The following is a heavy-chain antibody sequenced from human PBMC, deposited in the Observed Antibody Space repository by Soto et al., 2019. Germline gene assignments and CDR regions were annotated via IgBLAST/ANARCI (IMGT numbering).Heavy chain of an antibody. CDR2: IKSKADGGTT. CDR1: GFTFSNDW. D-gene: IGHD6-19*01. V-gene: IGHV3-15*01. J-gene: IGHJ4*02. CDR3: TTEYSSGWYDS. Sequence: EVQLVESGGGLVQPGGSLRLSCAASGFTFSNDWMRWVRQAPGKGLECVGRIKSKADGGTTDYSAPVKGRFTSARDDTKHTLYLQMNSVKAEATAVYYCTTEYSSGWYDSWGQGTLVTVSS.